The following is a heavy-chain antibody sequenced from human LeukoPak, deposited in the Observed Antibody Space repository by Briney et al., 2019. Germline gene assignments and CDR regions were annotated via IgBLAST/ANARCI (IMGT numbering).Heavy chain of an antibody. CDR3: ARGGRNWNDDAFDI. D-gene: IGHD1-20*01. V-gene: IGHV3-23*01. CDR1: GFTFSSYA. CDR2: ISGSGGST. J-gene: IGHJ3*02. Sequence: GGSLRLSCAASGFTFSSYAMSWVRQAPGKGLEWVSAISGSGGSTYYADSVKGRFTISRDNAKNSLYLQMNSLRAEDTALYYCARGGRNWNDDAFDIWGQGTMVTVSS.